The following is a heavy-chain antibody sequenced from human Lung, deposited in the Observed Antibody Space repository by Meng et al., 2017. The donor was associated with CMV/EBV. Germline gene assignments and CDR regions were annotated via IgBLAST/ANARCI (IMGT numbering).Heavy chain of an antibody. CDR3: ARGAPYCDSSGCFPPYWFFDL. CDR1: GNTFTGYY. Sequence: ASVKVSCKASGNTFTGYYMHWVRQAPGQGVEWMGWINPKNGGTKYAQKFQGRVTMTRDTSMSTAYMELSKLRSDDMAVYYCARGAPYCDSSGCFPPYWFFDLWGRGTLVTVSS. J-gene: IGHJ2*01. D-gene: IGHD3-22*01. V-gene: IGHV1-2*02. CDR2: INPKNGGT.